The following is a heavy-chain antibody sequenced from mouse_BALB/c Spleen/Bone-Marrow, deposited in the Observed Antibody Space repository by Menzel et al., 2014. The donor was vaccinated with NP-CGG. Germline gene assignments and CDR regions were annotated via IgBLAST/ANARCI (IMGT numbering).Heavy chain of an antibody. CDR3: ALNWDSAY. V-gene: IGHV5-6*02. Sequence: DVKLQESGGDLVKPGGSLKLSCAASGFTFSSYGMSWVRQTPDKRLEWVATINNGGTYTYYPDSVKERFTISRDDAKNTLYLQMSSLKSEDTAMYYCALNWDSAYWGQGTLVTVSA. CDR2: INNGGTYT. J-gene: IGHJ3*01. D-gene: IGHD4-1*02. CDR1: GFTFSSYG.